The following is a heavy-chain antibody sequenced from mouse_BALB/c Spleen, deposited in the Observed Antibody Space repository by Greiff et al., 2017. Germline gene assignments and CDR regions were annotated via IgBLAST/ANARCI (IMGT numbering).Heavy chain of an antibody. CDR3: ARLRYAMDY. J-gene: IGHJ4*01. Sequence: QVQLKQSGPELVKPGASVRISCKASGYTFTSYYLHWVKQRPGQGLEWIGWIYPGNVNTKYNEKFKGKATLTADKSSSTAYMQLSSLTSEDSAVYFCARLRYAMDYWGQGTSVTVSS. D-gene: IGHD2-12*01. CDR2: IYPGNVNT. CDR1: GYTFTSYY. V-gene: IGHV1S56*01.